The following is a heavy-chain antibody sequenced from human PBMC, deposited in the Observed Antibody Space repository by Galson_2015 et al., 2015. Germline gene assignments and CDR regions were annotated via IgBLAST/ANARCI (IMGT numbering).Heavy chain of an antibody. D-gene: IGHD3-3*01. Sequence: SLRLSCAASGFTFRDYSMNWVRQAPGKGLEWISYISNGGSTIYYADPVKGRFTISRDNAKNSLYLQMNSLRDEDTAVYYCARGGPGVLRFLDVWGKGTTVTVSS. V-gene: IGHV3-48*02. CDR1: GFTFRDYS. CDR3: ARGGPGVLRFLDV. CDR2: ISNGGSTI. J-gene: IGHJ6*04.